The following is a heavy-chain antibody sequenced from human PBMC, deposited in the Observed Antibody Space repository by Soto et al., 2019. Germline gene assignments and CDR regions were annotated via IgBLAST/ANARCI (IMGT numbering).Heavy chain of an antibody. V-gene: IGHV3-15*07. J-gene: IGHJ4*02. CDR3: TTLQYYDSSGYPVDY. D-gene: IGHD3-22*01. CDR2: IKSKTDGGTT. Sequence: GGSLRLSCAASGFTFSNAWMNWVRQAPGKGLEWVGRIKSKTDGGTTDYAAPVKGRFTISRDDSKNTLYLQMNSLKTEDTAVYYCTTLQYYDSSGYPVDYWGQGTLVTVSS. CDR1: GFTFSNAW.